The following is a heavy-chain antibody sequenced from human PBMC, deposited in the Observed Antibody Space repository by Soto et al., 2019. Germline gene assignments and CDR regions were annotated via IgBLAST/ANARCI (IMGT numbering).Heavy chain of an antibody. J-gene: IGHJ4*02. D-gene: IGHD6-13*01. CDR1: GGSISSGGYY. Sequence: QVQLQESGPGLVKPSQTLSLTCTVSGGSISSGGYYWSWIRQHPGKGLEWIGYIYYSGSTYYNPSLKRRVTLSVDTSKNQFSLKLSSVTAADTAVYYCARDRRGAASTNYYFDYWGQGTLVTVSS. V-gene: IGHV4-31*03. CDR2: IYYSGST. CDR3: ARDRRGAASTNYYFDY.